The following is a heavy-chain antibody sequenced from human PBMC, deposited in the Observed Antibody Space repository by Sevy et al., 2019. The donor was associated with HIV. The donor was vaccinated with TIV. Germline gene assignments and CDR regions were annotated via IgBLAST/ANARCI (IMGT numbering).Heavy chain of an antibody. CDR3: ARASGGDRLEYYGMDV. Sequence: SETLSLTCAVSNFSISSGYYWGWIRQPPGKGLEWSGNIYHGGSTYYNPSLKSRVTISMDTSKNHFSLRLSSVTAADTAVYYCARASGGDRLEYYGMDVWGQGTTVTVSS. V-gene: IGHV4-38-2*01. J-gene: IGHJ6*02. D-gene: IGHD2-21*02. CDR2: IYHGGST. CDR1: NFSISSGYY.